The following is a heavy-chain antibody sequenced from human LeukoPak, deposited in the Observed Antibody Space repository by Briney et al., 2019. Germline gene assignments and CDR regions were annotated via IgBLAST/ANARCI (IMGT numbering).Heavy chain of an antibody. J-gene: IGHJ3*02. CDR1: GYTFTSYY. CDR3: ARDTPDYAFDI. CDR2: INPSGGST. D-gene: IGHD1-14*01. Sequence: ASVKISCKASGYTFTSYYMHWVRQAPGQGLEWMGIINPSGGSTSYAQKFQGRVTMTRDTSTSTVYMELSSLRSEDTAVYYCARDTPDYAFDIWGQGTMVTVSS. V-gene: IGHV1-46*01.